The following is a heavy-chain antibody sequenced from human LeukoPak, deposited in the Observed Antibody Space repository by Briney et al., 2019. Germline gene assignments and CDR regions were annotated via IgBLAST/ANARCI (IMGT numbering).Heavy chain of an antibody. CDR2: IYISGSI. V-gene: IGHV4-59*12. D-gene: IGHD3-9*01. J-gene: IGHJ4*02. CDR3: ARVYYDILTGYNAFDY. Sequence: SETLSLTCTVSGGSISSYYWSWIRQSPGKGLEWIGYIYISGSINYNPSLKSRVTISVDTSKNQFSLKLSSVTASDTAVYYSARVYYDILTGYNAFDYWGQGTLVTVSS. CDR1: GGSISSYY.